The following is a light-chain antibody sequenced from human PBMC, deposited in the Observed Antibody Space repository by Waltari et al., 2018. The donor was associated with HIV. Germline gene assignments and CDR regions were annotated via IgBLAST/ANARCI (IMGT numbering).Light chain of an antibody. V-gene: IGKV1-39*01. J-gene: IGKJ1*01. Sequence: DIQMTQSPSSLSASVGDRVTITCRASQIIGNYLNWYQQKPGKAPKVLMFAASTLQSRVPARFSGAGYGTDFTLIISSLQPEDFATYYCQQTYNTPRTFGQGTKVEI. CDR3: QQTYNTPRT. CDR2: AAS. CDR1: QIIGNY.